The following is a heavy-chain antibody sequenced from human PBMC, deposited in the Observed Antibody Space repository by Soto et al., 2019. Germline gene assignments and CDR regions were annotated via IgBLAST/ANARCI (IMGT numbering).Heavy chain of an antibody. CDR1: GFMLSTYS. Sequence: EVQLVESGGDLVQPGGSLRLSCTASGFMLSTYSMTWVRQAPGRGLEWIAYISSGGRNTYYADSVKGRLTISRDNAENSLYLHVVSLRDDDTAVYYCLRDRWNFDWPPLGYFDLWGQGTLVTVSS. J-gene: IGHJ4*02. D-gene: IGHD3-9*01. CDR3: LRDRWNFDWPPLGYFDL. V-gene: IGHV3-48*02. CDR2: ISSGGRNT.